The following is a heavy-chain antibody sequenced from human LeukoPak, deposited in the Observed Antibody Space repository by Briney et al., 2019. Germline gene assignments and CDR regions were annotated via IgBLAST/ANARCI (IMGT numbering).Heavy chain of an antibody. CDR1: GFTFNSLA. J-gene: IGHJ4*02. CDR2: ISGSDGSS. CDR3: AKSLGVGGYTRYKGFDQ. V-gene: IGHV3-23*01. Sequence: GGSLRLSCAASGFTFNSLAMNWVRQAPGKGLEWVSSISGSDGSSHYADFVKGRFTISRDNSKNTLHLQMNSLRAEDTAVYYCAKSLGVGGYTRYKGFDQWGQGTLVTVS. D-gene: IGHD3-16*02.